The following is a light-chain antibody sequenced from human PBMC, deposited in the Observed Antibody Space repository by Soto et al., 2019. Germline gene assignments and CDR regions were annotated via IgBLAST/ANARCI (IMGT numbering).Light chain of an antibody. J-gene: IGKJ4*01. Sequence: DIQMTQSPSSLSASVGDRVTITCRASQSINSYLNWYQQRPGRAPKLLIYAASSLQSGVPSRFSGSGSGTDFSLTISSLQPDDFATYFCHQSYNSPPLTFGEGTKVEIK. CDR2: AAS. V-gene: IGKV1-39*01. CDR3: HQSYNSPPLT. CDR1: QSINSY.